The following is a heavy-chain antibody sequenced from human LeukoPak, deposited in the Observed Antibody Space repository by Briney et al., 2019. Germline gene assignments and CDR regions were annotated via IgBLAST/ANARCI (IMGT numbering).Heavy chain of an antibody. V-gene: IGHV3-11*01. CDR1: GFTFSDYY. CDR2: ISSSGIDI. Sequence: GGSLRLSCAASGFTFSDYYMSWIRQAPGKGLEWVSHISSSGIDIYYADSVKGRFTISRDNAKNSLYVQMNSLRAEDTAVYYCAKQLGQLLYEGTFDYWGQGTLVTVSS. J-gene: IGHJ4*02. CDR3: AKQLGQLLYEGTFDY. D-gene: IGHD2-2*02.